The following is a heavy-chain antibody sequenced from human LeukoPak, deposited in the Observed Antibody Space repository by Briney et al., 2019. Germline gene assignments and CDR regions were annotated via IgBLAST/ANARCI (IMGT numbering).Heavy chain of an antibody. D-gene: IGHD2-2*01. CDR1: GFTFSSYG. CDR2: IRYDGSGK. V-gene: IGHV3-30*02. CDR3: ARPPLGAAQLLF. Sequence: GGSLRLSCAASGFTFSSYGMIWVRQAPGKGREGVAFIRYDGSGKYYADSVKGRFTISRDNSKSTLYLQMNSLRAEDTAMYYCARPPLGAAQLLFWGQGTMVTVSS. J-gene: IGHJ4*01.